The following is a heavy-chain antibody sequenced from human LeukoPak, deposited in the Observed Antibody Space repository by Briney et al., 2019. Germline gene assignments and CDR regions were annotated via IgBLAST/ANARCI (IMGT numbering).Heavy chain of an antibody. V-gene: IGHV1-69*04. J-gene: IGHJ5*02. D-gene: IGHD3-3*01. CDR1: GGTFSSYA. CDR3: ARGPLTIFGVVYPFDP. CDR2: IIPILGIA. Sequence: SVKVSCKASGGTFSSYAISWVRQAPGQGLEWMGRIIPILGIASYAQKFQGRVTMTRDTSTSTVYMELSSLRSEDTAVYYCARGPLTIFGVVYPFDPWGQGTLVTVSS.